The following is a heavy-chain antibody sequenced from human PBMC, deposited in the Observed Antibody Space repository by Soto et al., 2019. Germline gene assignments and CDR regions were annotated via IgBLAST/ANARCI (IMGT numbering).Heavy chain of an antibody. CDR3: ARGHYGRDY. J-gene: IGHJ4*02. V-gene: IGHV3-7*01. CDR2: IKPDGSDK. D-gene: IGHD4-17*01. Sequence: GGSLRLSCAASEFTFSQHWMSWVRQAPGKGLEWVADIKPDGSDKYYVDSVKGRFTISRGNARHSVYLQMNSLRAEDTAMYYCARGHYGRDYWGQGTPVTVSS. CDR1: EFTFSQHW.